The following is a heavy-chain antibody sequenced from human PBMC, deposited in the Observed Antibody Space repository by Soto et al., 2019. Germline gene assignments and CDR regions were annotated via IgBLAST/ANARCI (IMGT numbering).Heavy chain of an antibody. V-gene: IGHV1-46*01. Sequence: ASVKVSCKASGYTFTSYYMHWVRQAPGQGLEWMGIINPSGGSTSYAQKFQGRVTMTRDTSTSTVYMELSSLRSEDTAVYYCASAIAARPNYYYYGMDVWGQGTTVTVSS. J-gene: IGHJ6*02. CDR2: INPSGGST. CDR1: GYTFTSYY. CDR3: ASAIAARPNYYYYGMDV. D-gene: IGHD6-6*01.